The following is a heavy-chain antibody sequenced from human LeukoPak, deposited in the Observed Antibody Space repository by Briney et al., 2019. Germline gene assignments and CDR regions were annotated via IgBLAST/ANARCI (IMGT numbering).Heavy chain of an antibody. CDR2: INPNSGGT. CDR3: ARGGLSGYSYGLDAFDI. Sequence: RASVKVSCKASGYTFTGYYMHWVRQAPGQGLEWMGWINPNSGGTNYAQKFQGWVTMTRDTSISTAYMELSRLRSDGTAVYYCARGGLSGYSYGLDAFDIWGQGTMVTVSS. V-gene: IGHV1-2*04. CDR1: GYTFTGYY. D-gene: IGHD5-18*01. J-gene: IGHJ3*02.